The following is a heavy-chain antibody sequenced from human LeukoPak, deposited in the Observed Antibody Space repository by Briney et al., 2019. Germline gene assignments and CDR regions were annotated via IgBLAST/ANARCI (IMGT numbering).Heavy chain of an antibody. D-gene: IGHD4-17*01. V-gene: IGHV1-18*01. Sequence: GASVKVSCKASGYTFTSYGISWVRQAPGQGLEWMGWISAYNGNTNYAQKLQGRVTMTTDTSTSTAYMELRSLRSDDTAVYYCARDQLDDYGDYVGAFDIWGQGTMVTVSS. CDR2: ISAYNGNT. CDR1: GYTFTSYG. J-gene: IGHJ3*02. CDR3: ARDQLDDYGDYVGAFDI.